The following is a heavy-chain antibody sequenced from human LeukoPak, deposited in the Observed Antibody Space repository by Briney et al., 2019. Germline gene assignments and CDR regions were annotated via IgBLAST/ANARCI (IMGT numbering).Heavy chain of an antibody. CDR3: AKGYSSGWYPYYFDY. D-gene: IGHD6-19*01. Sequence: PSVKLSCKASGYTFTGYYMHWVRQAPGQGLEWMGGINPNSGGTNYAQKFQGRVTMTRDTSISTAYMELSRLRSDDTAVYYCAKGYSSGWYPYYFDYWGQGTLVTVSS. V-gene: IGHV1-2*02. CDR2: INPNSGGT. CDR1: GYTFTGYY. J-gene: IGHJ4*02.